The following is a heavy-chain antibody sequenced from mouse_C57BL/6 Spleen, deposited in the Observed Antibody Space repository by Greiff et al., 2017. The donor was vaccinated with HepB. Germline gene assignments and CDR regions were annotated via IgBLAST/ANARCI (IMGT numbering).Heavy chain of an antibody. D-gene: IGHD1-1*01. J-gene: IGHJ1*03. CDR3: ARPYYGSNWYCDV. V-gene: IGHV1-82*01. CDR2: IYPGDGDT. CDR1: GYAFSSSW. Sequence: QVQLQQSGPELVKPGASVKISCKASGYAFSSSWMNWVKQRPGKGLEWIGRIYPGDGDTNYNGKFKGKATLTADKSSSTAYMQLSSLTSEDSAVYFCARPYYGSNWYCDVWGTGTTVTVSS.